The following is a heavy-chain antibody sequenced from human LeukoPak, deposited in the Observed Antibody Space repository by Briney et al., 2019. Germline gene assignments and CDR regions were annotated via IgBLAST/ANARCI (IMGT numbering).Heavy chain of an antibody. J-gene: IGHJ4*02. Sequence: SETLSLTCAVYGGSFSGYYWSWIRQPPGKGLEWIGEINHSGSTNYNPSLKSRVTISVDTSKNQFSLKLSSVTAADTAVYFCVRESGDLGKAYDSWGQGTRVTVS. CDR2: INHSGST. D-gene: IGHD3-16*01. CDR3: VRESGDLGKAYDS. V-gene: IGHV4-34*01. CDR1: GGSFSGYY.